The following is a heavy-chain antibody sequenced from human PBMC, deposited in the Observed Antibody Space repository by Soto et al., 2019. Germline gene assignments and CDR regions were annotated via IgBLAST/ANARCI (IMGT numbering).Heavy chain of an antibody. CDR2: IIPIAAIA. J-gene: IGHJ5*02. Sequence: QVQLVQSGAEVKTPGSSVKVSCKASGGTFSRYTINWVRQAPGQGLELMGRIIPIAAIANYTQKFQGRVTITVDKSSTTADMELSSLRSDDTAVYYCARGSTIVRGAPSWFEPWGQGTLVTVSS. CDR1: GGTFSRYT. D-gene: IGHD3-10*01. V-gene: IGHV1-69*02. CDR3: ARGSTIVRGAPSWFEP.